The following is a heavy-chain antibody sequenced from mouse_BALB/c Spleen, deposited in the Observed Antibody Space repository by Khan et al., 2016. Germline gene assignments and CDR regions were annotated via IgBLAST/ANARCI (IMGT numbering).Heavy chain of an antibody. D-gene: IGHD1-2*01. Sequence: QVQLQQSGTELPRPGASVKLSCKASGYTFTDYYLHWVMQRTGQGLEWIGEIFPGSGSTYYNEKFKGKASLTADTSSSTAYMQLCSLTSEDSAVYFCARSYYGYFAMDYWGHGASVTVSS. CDR3: ARSYYGYFAMDY. J-gene: IGHJ4*01. V-gene: IGHV1-77*01. CDR2: IFPGSGST. CDR1: GYTFTDYY.